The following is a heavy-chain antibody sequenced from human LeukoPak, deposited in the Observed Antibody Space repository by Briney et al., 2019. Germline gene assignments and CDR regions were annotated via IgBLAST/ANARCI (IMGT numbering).Heavy chain of an antibody. D-gene: IGHD6-6*01. Sequence: GASVKVSYKASGYTFTSYAMHWVRQAPGKGLEWMGGFDPEDGETIYAQKFQGRVTMTEDTSTDTAYMELSSLRSEDTAVYYCATDFVSARPAARGYFDYWGQGTLVTVSS. J-gene: IGHJ4*02. V-gene: IGHV1-24*01. CDR1: GYTFTSYA. CDR3: ATDFVSARPAARGYFDY. CDR2: FDPEDGET.